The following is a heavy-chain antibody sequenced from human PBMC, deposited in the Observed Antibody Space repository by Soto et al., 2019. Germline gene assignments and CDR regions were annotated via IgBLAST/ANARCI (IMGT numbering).Heavy chain of an antibody. D-gene: IGHD3-3*01. J-gene: IGHJ6*02. V-gene: IGHV1-8*01. CDR1: GYTFTSYD. Sequence: ASVKVSCKASGYTFTSYDINWVRQATGQGLEWMGWMNPNSGNTGYAQKFQGRVTMTRNTSISTAYMELSSLRSEDTAVYYCARERRCYDFWSGSSACYYYGMDVWGQGTTVTVYS. CDR3: ARERRCYDFWSGSSACYYYGMDV. CDR2: MNPNSGNT.